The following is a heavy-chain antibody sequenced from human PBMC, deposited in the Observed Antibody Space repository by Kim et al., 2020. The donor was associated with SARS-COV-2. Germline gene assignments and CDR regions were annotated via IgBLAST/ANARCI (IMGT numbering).Heavy chain of an antibody. J-gene: IGHJ6*02. D-gene: IGHD6-13*01. Sequence: SETLSLTCTVSGYSISSGYYWGWIRQPPGKGLEWIGSIYHSGSTYYNPSLKSRVTISVDTSKNQFSLKLSSVTAADTAVYYCARDLWGGMGQLVLGYYYYGMDVWGQGTTVTVSS. V-gene: IGHV4-38-2*02. CDR1: GYSISSGYY. CDR2: IYHSGST. CDR3: ARDLWGGMGQLVLGYYYYGMDV.